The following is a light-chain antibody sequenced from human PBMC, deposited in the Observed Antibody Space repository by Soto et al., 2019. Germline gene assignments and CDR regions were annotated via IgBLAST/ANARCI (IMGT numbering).Light chain of an antibody. J-gene: IGLJ1*01. CDR1: SSNIGAGYD. CDR2: GNS. Sequence: QSALTQPPSVSGAPGQRVTISCTVSSSNIGAGYDVHWYQQLPGTAPKLLIYGNSNRPSGVPDRFSGSKSGTSASLAITGLQDEDEADYYCQSYDSSLFYVFGNGTKVTVL. V-gene: IGLV1-40*01. CDR3: QSYDSSLFYV.